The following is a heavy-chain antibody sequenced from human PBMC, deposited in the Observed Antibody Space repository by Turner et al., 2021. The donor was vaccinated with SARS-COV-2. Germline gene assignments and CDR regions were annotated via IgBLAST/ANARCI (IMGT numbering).Heavy chain of an antibody. CDR1: GGSFSSSNYY. CDR2: IYYSGST. Sequence: QLQLQESGPGLVKPSETLSLTCTVSGGSFSSSNYYWGWIRQPPGKGLEWIGSIYYSGSTYYNPSLKSRVTISVDTSKNQFSLKLSSVTAADTAVYYCARLLNPGSYYYYYYGMDVWGQGTTVTVSS. J-gene: IGHJ6*02. V-gene: IGHV4-39*01. D-gene: IGHD3-10*01. CDR3: ARLLNPGSYYYYYYGMDV.